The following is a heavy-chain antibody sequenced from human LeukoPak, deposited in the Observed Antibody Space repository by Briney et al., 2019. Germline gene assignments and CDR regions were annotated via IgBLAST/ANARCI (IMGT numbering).Heavy chain of an antibody. Sequence: PSETLSLTCTVSGGSISSFYWSWIRQPPGKGLEWIGYIYYSGTTNYNPSLKSRVTISVDTSKNQFSLKLSSVTAADTAVYYCARGVYIAAAQYGYWGQGTLVTVSS. CDR3: ARGVYIAAAQYGY. D-gene: IGHD6-13*01. CDR2: IYYSGTT. CDR1: GGSISSFY. V-gene: IGHV4-59*01. J-gene: IGHJ4*02.